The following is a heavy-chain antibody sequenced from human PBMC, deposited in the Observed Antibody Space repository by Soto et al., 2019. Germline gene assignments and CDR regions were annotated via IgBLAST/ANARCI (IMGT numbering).Heavy chain of an antibody. J-gene: IGHJ6*02. D-gene: IGHD2-2*01. V-gene: IGHV5-51*01. CDR2: LYPSDSDI. CDR3: ARQDYSNYRGGMDV. Sequence: GESLKSSGKTSGYRFTSHWIAWVRQMPGKGLEWMGILYPSDSDIRYRPSFQGQVTISVDKSISTAYLQWSSLKASGTATYYCARQDYSNYRGGMDVWGQGTTVTVSS. CDR1: GYRFTSHW.